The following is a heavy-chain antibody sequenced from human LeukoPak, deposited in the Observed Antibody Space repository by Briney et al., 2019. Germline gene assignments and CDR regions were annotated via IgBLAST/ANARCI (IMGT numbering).Heavy chain of an antibody. J-gene: IGHJ5*02. D-gene: IGHD5-12*01. CDR1: GYTFTGYY. V-gene: IGHV1-2*02. Sequence: GASVKVSRKASGYTFTGYYMHWVRQAPGQGLEWMGWINPNSGGTNYAQKFQGRVTMTRDTSISTAYMELSRLRSDDTAVYYCARGSDSGYDWPSWFDPWGQGTLVTVSS. CDR2: INPNSGGT. CDR3: ARGSDSGYDWPSWFDP.